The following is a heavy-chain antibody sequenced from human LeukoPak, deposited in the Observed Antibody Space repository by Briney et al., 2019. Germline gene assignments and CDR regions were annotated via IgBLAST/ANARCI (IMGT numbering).Heavy chain of an antibody. D-gene: IGHD5-24*01. J-gene: IGHJ4*02. CDR3: ARVRDGYNYDAFDY. Sequence: TSETLSLTCTVSGGSISSYYWSWIRQTPGKGLEWIGYTHYSGGTNYNPSLRSRVTISVDTSKNQFSLNLSSVTAADTAVYYCARVRDGYNYDAFDYWGQGTLVTVPS. CDR2: THYSGGT. CDR1: GGSISSYY. V-gene: IGHV4-59*01.